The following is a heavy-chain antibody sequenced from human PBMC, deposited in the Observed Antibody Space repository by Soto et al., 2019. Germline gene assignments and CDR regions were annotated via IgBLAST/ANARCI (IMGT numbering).Heavy chain of an antibody. Sequence: QVQLVQSGAEEKKPGDSVKVSCQASGYPFTSYAMHWVRKAPGQRLEWMGWINAGNGSTKYSQKFQGRVTITRDTSASTAYMELSSLRSEDTAVYYCARRIVVVTALDYWGQGTLVTVSS. CDR2: INAGNGST. J-gene: IGHJ4*02. CDR3: ARRIVVVTALDY. CDR1: GYPFTSYA. D-gene: IGHD2-21*02. V-gene: IGHV1-3*05.